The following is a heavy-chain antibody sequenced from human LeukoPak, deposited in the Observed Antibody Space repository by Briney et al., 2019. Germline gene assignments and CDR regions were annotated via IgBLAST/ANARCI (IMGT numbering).Heavy chain of an antibody. J-gene: IGHJ6*02. V-gene: IGHV4-39*01. CDR2: IYYTGST. Sequence: SETLSLTCTVSGGSISGSIYYWGWIRQPPGKGLEWIGSIYYTGSTYFNPSLKNRVTISVDTSKNHFSLELSSMTAADTAVYYCAKQKAVTATYFYGMDVWGQGTTVTVSS. CDR1: GGSISGSIYY. CDR3: AKQKAVTATYFYGMDV. D-gene: IGHD2-21*02.